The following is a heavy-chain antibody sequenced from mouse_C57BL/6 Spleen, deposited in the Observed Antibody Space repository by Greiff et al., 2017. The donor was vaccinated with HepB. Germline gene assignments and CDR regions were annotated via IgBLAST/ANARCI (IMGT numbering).Heavy chain of an antibody. CDR1: GYTFTSYW. D-gene: IGHD1-1*02. V-gene: IGHV1-69*01. Sequence: QVQLQQPGAELVMPGASVKLSCKASGYTFTSYWMHWVKQRPGQGLEWIGEIDPSDSYTNYNQKFKGKSTLTVDKSSSTAYMQLSSLTSEDSAVYYCARSEGWRAMDYWGQGTSVTVSS. CDR2: IDPSDSYT. CDR3: ARSEGWRAMDY. J-gene: IGHJ4*01.